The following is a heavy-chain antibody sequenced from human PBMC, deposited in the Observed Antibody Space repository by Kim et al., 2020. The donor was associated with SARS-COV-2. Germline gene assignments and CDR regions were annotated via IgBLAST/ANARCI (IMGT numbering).Heavy chain of an antibody. J-gene: IGHJ4*02. V-gene: IGHV3-33*01. Sequence: GGSLRLSCAASGFTFSSYAMHWVRQVRQAPGKGLEWVAVIWYDGGNKYYADSVKGRFTISRDNSKNTLYLQMNSLRAEDTAVYYCATADTDMAPNYWGQGTLVTVSS. D-gene: IGHD5-18*01. CDR3: ATADTDMAPNY. CDR2: IWYDGGNK. CDR1: GFTFSSYA.